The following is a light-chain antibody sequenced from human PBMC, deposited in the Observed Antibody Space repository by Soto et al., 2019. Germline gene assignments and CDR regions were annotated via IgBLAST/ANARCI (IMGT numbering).Light chain of an antibody. J-gene: IGKJ4*01. V-gene: IGKV3-20*01. CDR1: QTVRTNY. CDR2: GAS. CDR3: QQYSDSPLT. Sequence: EIVLTQSPGTLSLSPGERATLSCRASQTVRTNYLAWFQHKPGQAPRLLIYGASSRATGIPDRFSGSGSGTDFTLTINRLEPEDCAVYFYQQYSDSPLTFGGGTKVEIK.